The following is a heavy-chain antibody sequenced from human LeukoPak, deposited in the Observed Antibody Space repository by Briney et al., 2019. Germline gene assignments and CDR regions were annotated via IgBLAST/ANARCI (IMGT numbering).Heavy chain of an antibody. CDR3: ARSWSGYSETYYGMDV. CDR2: IYYSGST. CDR1: DGSISSYY. D-gene: IGHD3-3*01. J-gene: IGHJ6*02. Sequence: SETLSLTCTVSDGSISSYYWSWIRQPPGKGLEWIGYIYYSGSTNYNPSLRSRVTISVDTSKNQFSLKLSSVTAADTAVYYCARSWSGYSETYYGMDVWGQGTTVTVSS. V-gene: IGHV4-59*01.